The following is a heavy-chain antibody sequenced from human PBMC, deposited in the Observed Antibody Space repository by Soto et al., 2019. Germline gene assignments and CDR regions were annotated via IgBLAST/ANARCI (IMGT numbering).Heavy chain of an antibody. Sequence: QVQLQESGPGLVKPSGTLSLTCAVSGVSISRSNWWSWVRQPPGKGLEWIGEIYHSGSTNYNPSLKSRVTISVDKSKNQFSLKLSSVTAADTALYYCARVSGRYYYGMDVWGQGTKVTVSS. CDR3: ARVSGRYYYGMDV. J-gene: IGHJ6*02. CDR1: GVSISRSNW. D-gene: IGHD1-26*01. V-gene: IGHV4-4*02. CDR2: IYHSGST.